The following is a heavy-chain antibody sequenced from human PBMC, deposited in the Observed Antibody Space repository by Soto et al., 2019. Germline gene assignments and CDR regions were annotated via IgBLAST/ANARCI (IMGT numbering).Heavy chain of an antibody. CDR2: IYYTGTT. Sequence: QVQLQESGPGLVKPSETLSLTCTVSGGSIRDYYWSWIRQSPGKGLEWIGYIYYTGTTRYNPSIKGRFSISVYSSKNQFSLNVRSVRAADTAVYYCARLGGYYQSLDSWGQGTLVTVSS. D-gene: IGHD3-22*01. CDR3: ARLGGYYQSLDS. CDR1: GGSIRDYY. J-gene: IGHJ5*01. V-gene: IGHV4-59*08.